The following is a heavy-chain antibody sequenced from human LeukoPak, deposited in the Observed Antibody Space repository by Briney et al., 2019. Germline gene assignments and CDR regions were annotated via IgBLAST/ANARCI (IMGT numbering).Heavy chain of an antibody. CDR1: GFTFSSYS. D-gene: IGHD2-15*01. CDR2: ISSSSSYI. V-gene: IGHV3-21*01. Sequence: GGSLRLSCAASGFTFSSYSMNWVRQAPGKGLEWVSSISSSSSYIYYADSMKGRFTISRDNAKNSLYLQMNSLRAEDTAVYYCARGTPSRFDYWGQGTLVTVSS. CDR3: ARGTPSRFDY. J-gene: IGHJ4*02.